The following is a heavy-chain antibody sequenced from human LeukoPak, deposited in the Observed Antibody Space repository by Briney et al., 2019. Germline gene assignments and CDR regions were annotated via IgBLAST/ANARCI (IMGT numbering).Heavy chain of an antibody. CDR3: VKSGGYGLIDY. J-gene: IGHJ4*02. V-gene: IGHV4-39*05. D-gene: IGHD1-26*01. CDR1: GVSISGSYYY. Sequence: SETPSLTCAVSGVSISGSYYYWGWIRQPPGKGLEWIGNIYYSGSTYYNASLQSRVTISIDTSKNQFSLRLNSGTAADTAMYFCVKSGGYGLIDYWGQGTLVTVSS. CDR2: IYYSGST.